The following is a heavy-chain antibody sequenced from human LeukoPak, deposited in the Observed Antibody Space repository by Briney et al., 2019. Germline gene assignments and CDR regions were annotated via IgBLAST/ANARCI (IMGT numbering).Heavy chain of an antibody. D-gene: IGHD6-13*01. CDR1: GYSISSSYY. J-gene: IGHJ5*02. CDR3: ARDGQSSSWYLGWFDP. V-gene: IGHV4-61*01. Sequence: KSSETLSLTCTVSGYSISSSYYWGWIRQPPGKGLEWIGYIYYSGSTNYNPSLKSRVTISVDTSKNQFSLKLSSVTAADTAVYYCARDGQSSSWYLGWFDPWGQGTLVTVSS. CDR2: IYYSGST.